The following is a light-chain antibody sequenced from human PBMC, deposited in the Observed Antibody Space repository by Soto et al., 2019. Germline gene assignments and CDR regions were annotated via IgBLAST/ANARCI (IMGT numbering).Light chain of an antibody. CDR2: SNA. V-gene: IGLV1-40*01. CDR3: QSYDSSLTTYV. CDR1: SSDIGAGYD. J-gene: IGLJ1*01. Sequence: QSVLTQPPSVSEAPGQRVTISCTGTSSDIGAGYDVHWYQPLPGAAPKLLIYSNAIRPSGVPDRFSASKSGTSASLAITGLRAEDEADYYCQSYDSSLTTYVFGTGTKVTVL.